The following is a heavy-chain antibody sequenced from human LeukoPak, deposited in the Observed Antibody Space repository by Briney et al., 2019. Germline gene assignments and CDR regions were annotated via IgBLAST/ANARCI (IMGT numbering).Heavy chain of an antibody. CDR3: ARDVRYCSSTSCYLSWFDP. D-gene: IGHD2-2*01. V-gene: IGHV4-59*12. CDR1: GGSISSYY. CDR2: IYYSGST. Sequence: PSETLSLTCTVSGGSISSYYWSWIRQPPGKGLEWIGYIYYSGSTYYNPSLESRVTISVDTSKNQFSLKLSSVTAADTAVYYCARDVRYCSSTSCYLSWFDPWGQGTLVTVSS. J-gene: IGHJ5*02.